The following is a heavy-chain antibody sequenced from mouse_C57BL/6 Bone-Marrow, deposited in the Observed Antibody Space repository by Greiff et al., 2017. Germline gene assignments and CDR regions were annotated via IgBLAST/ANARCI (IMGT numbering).Heavy chain of an antibody. Sequence: QVTLKESGPGILQPSQTLSLTCSFSGFSLSTFGMGVGWIRQPSGKGLEWLAHIWWNDDTYYHPVLKSRLTISKDTSKNQVFLKIANVDTADTATYYCARRWGDWYFDVWGTGTTVTVSS. J-gene: IGHJ1*03. D-gene: IGHD1-1*02. CDR1: GFSLSTFGMG. CDR2: IWWNDDT. CDR3: ARRWGDWYFDV. V-gene: IGHV8-8*01.